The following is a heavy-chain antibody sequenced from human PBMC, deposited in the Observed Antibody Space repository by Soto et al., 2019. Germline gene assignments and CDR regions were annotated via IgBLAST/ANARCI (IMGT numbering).Heavy chain of an antibody. CDR1: GYTFTGYY. CDR3: ARHYYYGSGSYNYYYGMDV. J-gene: IGHJ6*02. V-gene: IGHV1-2*02. Sequence: ASVKVSCKASGYTFTGYYMHWVRQAPGQGLEWMGWINPNSGGTNYAQKFQGRVTMTRDTSISTAYMELSRLRSDDPAVYYCARHYYYGSGSYNYYYGMDVWGQGTTVTVSS. D-gene: IGHD3-10*01. CDR2: INPNSGGT.